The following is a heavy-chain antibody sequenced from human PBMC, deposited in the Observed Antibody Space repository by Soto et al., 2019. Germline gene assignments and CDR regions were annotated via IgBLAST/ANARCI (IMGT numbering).Heavy chain of an antibody. J-gene: IGHJ4*02. Sequence: EAQLVESGGGLAQPGGSLRVSCAASGFDFSTYWMHWVRQAPGKGLEWVSRIDDDGSSTRYADSVKGRFTISRDNANSHLYLQMNSLGSDDTALYYCAKDEGAAVESPGDWGQGTLVTVSS. CDR2: IDDDGSST. D-gene: IGHD6-13*01. V-gene: IGHV3-74*01. CDR1: GFDFSTYW. CDR3: AKDEGAAVESPGD.